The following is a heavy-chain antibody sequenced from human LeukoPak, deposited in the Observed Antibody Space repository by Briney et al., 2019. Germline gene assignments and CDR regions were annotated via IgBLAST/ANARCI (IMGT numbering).Heavy chain of an antibody. J-gene: IGHJ4*02. V-gene: IGHV1-18*01. CDR1: GYTFTSYG. D-gene: IGHD6-13*01. CDR2: ISAYNGNT. Sequence: ASVKVSCKASGYTFTSYGISWVRQAPGQGLEWMGWISAYNGNTNYAQKLQGRVTMTADTSTSTAYMDLRSLSSDDTAVYHCARDGSSSWYAYWGQGTLVTVSS. CDR3: ARDGSSSWYAY.